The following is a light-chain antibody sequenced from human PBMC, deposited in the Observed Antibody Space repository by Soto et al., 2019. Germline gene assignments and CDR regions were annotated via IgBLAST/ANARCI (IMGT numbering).Light chain of an antibody. CDR2: KAS. CDR3: QQYYSYPWT. Sequence: DIQMTQSPSTLSASVGDRVTITCRASQSISSWLAWYQQKPGKAPKLLIYKASSLESGVPPRFSGSGSGTEFTLTISSLQPDDFATYYCQQYYSYPWTFRQGTKVEI. J-gene: IGKJ1*01. CDR1: QSISSW. V-gene: IGKV1-5*03.